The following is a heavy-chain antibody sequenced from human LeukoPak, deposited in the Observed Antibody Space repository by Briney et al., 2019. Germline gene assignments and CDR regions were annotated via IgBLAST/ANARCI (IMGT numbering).Heavy chain of an antibody. D-gene: IGHD3-9*01. J-gene: IGHJ4*02. CDR3: ARDPLRYLLVGHYDY. CDR1: GFTFSNSA. Sequence: PGGSLRLSCAASGFTFSNSAMNWVRQVPGKGLEWVSSIDYDSSHIYYAASVRGRFTISRDNARNSVSLQMNSLRVEDTAVYYCARDPLRYLLVGHYDYRGQGTLVAVSS. CDR2: IDYDSSHI. V-gene: IGHV3-21*01.